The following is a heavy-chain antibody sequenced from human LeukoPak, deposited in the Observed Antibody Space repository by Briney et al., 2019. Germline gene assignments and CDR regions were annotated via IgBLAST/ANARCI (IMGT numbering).Heavy chain of an antibody. CDR2: MNPNSGNT. J-gene: IGHJ4*02. CDR3: AREAYYYDSSGYHH. Sequence: GASVKVSCKASGYTFTSYDINWVRQATGQGLEWMGWMNPNSGNTGYAQKFQGRVTMTRNTSISTAYMELRSLRSDDTAVYYCAREAYYYDSSGYHHWGQGTLVTVSS. CDR1: GYTFTSYD. D-gene: IGHD3-22*01. V-gene: IGHV1-8*01.